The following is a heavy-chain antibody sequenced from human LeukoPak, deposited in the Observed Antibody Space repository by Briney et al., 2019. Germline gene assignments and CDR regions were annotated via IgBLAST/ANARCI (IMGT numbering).Heavy chain of an antibody. V-gene: IGHV4-59*01. CDR2: IYYSGST. J-gene: IGHJ6*03. CDR1: GGSISSYY. D-gene: IGHD6-13*01. Sequence: SETLSLTCTVSGGSISSYYWSWVRQPPGKGLEWIGYIYYSGSTNYNPSLKSRVTISVDTSKNQFSLKLSSVTAADTAVYYCARTTEAHSWRTRYYDYYMDVWGKGTTVTVSS. CDR3: ARTTEAHSWRTRYYDYYMDV.